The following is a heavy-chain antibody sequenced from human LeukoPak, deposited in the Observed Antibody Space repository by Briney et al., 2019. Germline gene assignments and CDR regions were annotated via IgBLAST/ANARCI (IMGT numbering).Heavy chain of an antibody. Sequence: ASVKVSGKASGYTFTSYAISWVRQAPGQGLEWMGGIIPIFGTANYAQKFQGRVTITADESTSTAYMELSSLRSEDTAVYYCARVGDYDSSGGPPIYWGQGTLVTVSS. CDR1: GYTFTSYA. J-gene: IGHJ4*02. D-gene: IGHD3-22*01. CDR3: ARVGDYDSSGGPPIY. CDR2: IIPIFGTA. V-gene: IGHV1-69*13.